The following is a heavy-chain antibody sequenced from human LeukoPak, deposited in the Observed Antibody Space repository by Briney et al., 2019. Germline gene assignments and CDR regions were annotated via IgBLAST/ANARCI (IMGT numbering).Heavy chain of an antibody. CDR2: IIPIFGTA. D-gene: IGHD2-21*01. J-gene: IGHJ6*03. V-gene: IGHV1-69*05. CDR1: GGTFSSYA. CDR3: ARGAIAYCGGDCSQDYYYYYMDV. Sequence: ASVKVSCKASGGTFSSYAISWVRQAPGQGLEWMGGIIPIFGTANYAQKFQGRVTITTDESTSTAYMELSSLRSEDTAVYYCARGAIAYCGGDCSQDYYYYYMDVWGKGTTVTVSS.